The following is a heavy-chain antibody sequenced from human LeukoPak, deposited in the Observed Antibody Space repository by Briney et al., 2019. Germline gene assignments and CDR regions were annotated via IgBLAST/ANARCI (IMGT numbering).Heavy chain of an antibody. CDR1: GFTFSNAW. Sequence: PGGSLRLSCAASGFTFSNAWMSWVRQAPGKGLEWVGRIKRKTDGGTTDYAAPVKGRFTISRDDSKNTLYLQMNSLKTEDTAVYYCTTEIVVVPAAINAMALFDYWGQGTLVTVSS. CDR3: TTEIVVVPAAINAMALFDY. D-gene: IGHD2-2*01. V-gene: IGHV3-15*01. J-gene: IGHJ4*02. CDR2: IKRKTDGGTT.